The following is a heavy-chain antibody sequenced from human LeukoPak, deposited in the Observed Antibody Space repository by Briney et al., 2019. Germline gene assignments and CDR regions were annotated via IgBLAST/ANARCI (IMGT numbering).Heavy chain of an antibody. CDR3: ARGPYDFWSGPLDY. V-gene: IGHV1-2*04. CDR1: GYTFTGYY. CDR2: INPNSGGT. D-gene: IGHD3-3*01. J-gene: IGHJ4*02. Sequence: ASVKVSCKASGYTFTGYYMHWVRQAPGQGLEWMGWINPNSGGTNYAQKFQGWVTMTRDTSTSTAYMELSRLRSDDTAAYYCARGPYDFWSGPLDYWGQGTLVTVSS.